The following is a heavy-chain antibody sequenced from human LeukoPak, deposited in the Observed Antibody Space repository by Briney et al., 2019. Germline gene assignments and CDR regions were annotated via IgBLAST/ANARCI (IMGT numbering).Heavy chain of an antibody. Sequence: PGGSLRLSCAASGFAFSNYWMNWVRQAPGKGLEWVANIKQDGSETNYVDSVKGRFTISRDNAKNSLYLQMNSLRAEDTALYYCGSTNSFFYWGQGTLVTVSS. CDR2: IKQDGSET. V-gene: IGHV3-7*02. CDR1: GFAFSNYW. J-gene: IGHJ4*02. D-gene: IGHD2-2*01. CDR3: GSTNSFFY.